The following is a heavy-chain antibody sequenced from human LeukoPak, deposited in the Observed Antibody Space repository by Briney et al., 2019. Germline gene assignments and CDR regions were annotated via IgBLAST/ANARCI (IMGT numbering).Heavy chain of an antibody. CDR1: GFTFSSHG. V-gene: IGHV3-48*02. J-gene: IGHJ4*02. CDR3: ARRSSGWFLDY. D-gene: IGHD6-19*01. CDR2: ISTSGNTI. Sequence: GGSLRLSCAVSGFTFSSHGMNWVRQAPGKGLEWVSYISTSGNTIYYADSVKGRFTISRDNAKNSLHLHMDSLRDEDTAVYYCARRSSGWFLDYWGQGTLVTVSS.